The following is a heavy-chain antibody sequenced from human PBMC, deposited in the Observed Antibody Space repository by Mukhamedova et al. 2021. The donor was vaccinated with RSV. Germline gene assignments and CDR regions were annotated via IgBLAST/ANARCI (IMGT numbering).Heavy chain of an antibody. CDR3: VRGTNWYFDL. Sequence: LGYMYYSGNSDYHSSLESRVTISIDSSNNQISLHLTSVTAADTAVYYCVRGTNWYFDLWGRGTLVTVSS. J-gene: IGHJ2*01. CDR2: MYYSGNS. V-gene: IGHV4-59*09.